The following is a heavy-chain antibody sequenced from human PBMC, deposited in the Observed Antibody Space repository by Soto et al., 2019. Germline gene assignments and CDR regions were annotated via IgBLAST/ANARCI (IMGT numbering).Heavy chain of an antibody. CDR2: IYYSGST. CDR3: ARDLVDYYGSGSYSWWFDL. CDR1: GGSISSYY. J-gene: IGHJ5*02. D-gene: IGHD3-10*01. V-gene: IGHV4-59*01. Sequence: PSETLSLTCTVSGGSISSYYWSWIRQPPGKGLEWIGYIYYSGSTNYNPSLKSRVTISVDTSKNQFSLKLSSVTAADTAVYYCARDLVDYYGSGSYSWWFDLSGQGTLVTVSS.